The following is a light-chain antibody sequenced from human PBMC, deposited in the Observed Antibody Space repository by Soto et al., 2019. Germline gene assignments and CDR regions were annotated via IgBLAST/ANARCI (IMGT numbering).Light chain of an antibody. CDR2: AAL. CDR3: QQADSFPIT. CDR1: EDINSR. J-gene: IGKJ5*01. Sequence: DIQMTQSPSSVSASVGDRVTISCRASEDINSRLAWYQQKPGNAPKPLIYAALILQSGVPSRFSGYGSGTDFTLTISSLQPEDFATYYCQQADSFPITFGQGTRLEIK. V-gene: IGKV1-12*01.